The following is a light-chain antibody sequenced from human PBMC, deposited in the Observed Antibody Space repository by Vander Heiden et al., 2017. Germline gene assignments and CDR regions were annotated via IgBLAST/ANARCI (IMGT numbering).Light chain of an antibody. Sequence: QSVLTQPPSASGTPGPRVTISCSGVCSNISSNSVSWYQRLPGTAPKLLIYIDNQRPSGVPDRFSGSKSGTSASLAISGLQSEDEAEYFCAAWDDNLNGLYVFGTGTKVTVL. V-gene: IGLV1-44*01. CDR3: AAWDDNLNGLYV. CDR2: IDN. CDR1: CSNISSNS. J-gene: IGLJ1*01.